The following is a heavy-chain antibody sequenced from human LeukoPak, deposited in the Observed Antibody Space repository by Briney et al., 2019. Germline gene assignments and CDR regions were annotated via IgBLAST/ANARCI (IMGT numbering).Heavy chain of an antibody. V-gene: IGHV4-4*09. Sequence: PSETLSLTCTVSGGSISSYYWSWIRQPPGKGLEWIGYIYTSGSTNYNPSLKSRVTISVDTSKNQFSLKLSSVTAADTAVYYCARHLVAAPFFDPWGQGTLVTVSS. D-gene: IGHD6-6*01. CDR3: ARHLVAAPFFDP. CDR2: IYTSGST. CDR1: GGSISSYY. J-gene: IGHJ5*02.